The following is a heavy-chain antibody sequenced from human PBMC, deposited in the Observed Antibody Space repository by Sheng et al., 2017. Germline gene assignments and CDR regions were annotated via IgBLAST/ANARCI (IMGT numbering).Heavy chain of an antibody. V-gene: IGHV3-11*06. CDR3: ARTPLEVGATLGAFDI. Sequence: ESGGGLVKPGGSLRLSCAASGFTFSDYYMSWIRQAPGKGLEWVSYISSSSSYTNYADSVKGRFTISRDNAKNSLYLQMNSLRAEDTAVYYCARTPLEVGATLGAFDIWGQGTMVTVSS. D-gene: IGHD1-26*01. CDR2: ISSSSSYT. J-gene: IGHJ3*02. CDR1: GFTFSDYY.